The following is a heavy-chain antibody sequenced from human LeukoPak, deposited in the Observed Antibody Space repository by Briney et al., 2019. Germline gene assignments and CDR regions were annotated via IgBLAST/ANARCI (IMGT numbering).Heavy chain of an antibody. CDR3: ARDPSPSWIVVVTDYGMDV. CDR2: INPNSGGT. D-gene: IGHD2-21*02. Sequence: ASVKVSCKASGYTFTSYGISWVRQAPGQGLEWMGWINPNSGGTNYAQKFQGRVTMTRDTSISTAYMELSRLRSDDTAVYYCARDPSPSWIVVVTDYGMDVWGQGTTVTVSS. V-gene: IGHV1-2*02. CDR1: GYTFTSYG. J-gene: IGHJ6*02.